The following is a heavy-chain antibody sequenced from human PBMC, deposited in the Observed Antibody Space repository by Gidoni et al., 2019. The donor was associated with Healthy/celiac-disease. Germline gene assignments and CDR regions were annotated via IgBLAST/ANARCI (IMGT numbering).Heavy chain of an antibody. V-gene: IGHV2-26*01. Sequence: QVTLKESGPVLVKPTETLTLTCTVSGFSLSNASMGVSWIRQPPGKALEWLAHIFSNDEKSYSTSLKSRLTISKDTSKSQVVLTMTNMDPVDTATYYCARMFYYGSGSHYGMDVWGQGTTVTVSS. D-gene: IGHD3-10*01. CDR2: IFSNDEK. CDR3: ARMFYYGSGSHYGMDV. CDR1: GFSLSNASMG. J-gene: IGHJ6*02.